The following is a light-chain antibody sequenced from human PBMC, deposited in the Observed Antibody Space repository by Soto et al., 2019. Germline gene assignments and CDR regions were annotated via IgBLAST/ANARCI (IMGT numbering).Light chain of an antibody. J-gene: IGKJ1*01. Sequence: DIQMTQSPSSLSASVGDRVTITCRASQSISYYLNWYQQKQGRAPRLLIYSTSTLQSGVPSKFSGSASGTDCTLTISSLKKEDGATYDCQQRYSTTWTFGQGTKVDIK. V-gene: IGKV1-39*01. CDR2: STS. CDR1: QSISYY. CDR3: QQRYSTTWT.